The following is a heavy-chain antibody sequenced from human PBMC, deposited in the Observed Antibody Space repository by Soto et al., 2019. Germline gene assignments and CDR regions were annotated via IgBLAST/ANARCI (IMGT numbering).Heavy chain of an antibody. D-gene: IGHD6-6*01. CDR1: GFTFSSYA. CDR3: AKDGYRNSFFPTKLEH. J-gene: IGHJ1*01. CDR2: VSYSGGRT. V-gene: IGHV3-23*01. Sequence: GGSLRLSCAASGFTFSSYALTWVRQAPGKGLEWVSGVSYSGGRTYYADSVQGRFTISRDNSKNTLYLQMNRLRAEDTAIYYCAKDGYRNSFFPTKLEHWGQGTLVTVSS.